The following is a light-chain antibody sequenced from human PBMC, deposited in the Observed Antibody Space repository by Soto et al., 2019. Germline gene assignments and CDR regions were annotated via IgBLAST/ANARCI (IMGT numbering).Light chain of an antibody. CDR1: SSDVGGYNY. J-gene: IGLJ2*01. Sequence: QSVLTQPASVSGSPGQSITISCTGTSSDVGGYNYVSWYQQHPGKAPKLMIYDVSNRPSGVSNRFSGSKSGNTAPLTISGLQAEDEADYYCSSYTSSSTPVVFGGGTKLTVL. V-gene: IGLV2-14*01. CDR3: SSYTSSSTPVV. CDR2: DVS.